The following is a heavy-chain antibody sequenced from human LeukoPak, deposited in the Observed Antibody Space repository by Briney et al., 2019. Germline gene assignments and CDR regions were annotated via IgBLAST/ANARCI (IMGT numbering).Heavy chain of an antibody. J-gene: IGHJ5*02. Sequence: SETLSLTCTISGGSISTYYWSWIRQPPGKGLEWIGYISGSGNTNYNPSLKSRVTISVDTSNNQFPLKLSSVTAADTAVYYCARAGSWGPWGQGTLVTVSS. D-gene: IGHD3-10*01. CDR3: ARAGSWGP. V-gene: IGHV4-59*13. CDR1: GGSISTYY. CDR2: ISGSGNT.